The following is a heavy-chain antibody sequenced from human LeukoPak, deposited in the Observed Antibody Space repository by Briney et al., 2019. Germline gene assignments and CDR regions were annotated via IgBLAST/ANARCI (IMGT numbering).Heavy chain of an antibody. CDR2: INPNSGVT. D-gene: IGHD3-10*02. CDR1: GYTFTDYY. J-gene: IGHJ4*02. V-gene: IGHV1-2*02. CDR3: ARDEGELGSWNY. Sequence: ASVKVSCKASGYTFTDYYLHWLRQAPGHGLEWMGWINPNSGVTNYAQKFQGRVTMTRDTSISTAYMELSSLRSDDTAVFYCARDEGELGSWNYWGQGTLVTVSS.